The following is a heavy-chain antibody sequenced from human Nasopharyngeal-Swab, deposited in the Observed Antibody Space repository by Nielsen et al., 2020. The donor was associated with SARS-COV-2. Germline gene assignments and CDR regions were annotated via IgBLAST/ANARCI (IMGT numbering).Heavy chain of an antibody. V-gene: IGHV4-34*01. CDR3: ARDRGLGPAARSYYGMDV. CDR2: INHSGST. J-gene: IGHJ6*02. D-gene: IGHD2-2*01. CDR1: GGSFSGYY. Sequence: SETLSLTCAVYGGSFSGYYWSWISQLPGKGLEWIGEINHSGSTNYNPSLKSRVTISVDTSKNQFSLKLSSVTAADTAVYYCARDRGLGPAARSYYGMDVWGQGTTVTVSS.